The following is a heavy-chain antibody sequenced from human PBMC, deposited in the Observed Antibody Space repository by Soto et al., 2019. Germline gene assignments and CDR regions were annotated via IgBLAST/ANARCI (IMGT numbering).Heavy chain of an antibody. CDR1: GGSFSGYY. J-gene: IGHJ4*02. D-gene: IGHD2-2*01. V-gene: IGHV4-34*01. Sequence: SETLSLTCAVYGGSFSGYYWSWIRQPPGKGLEWIGEINHSGSTNYNPSLKSRVTISVDTSKNQFSLKLSSVTAADTAVYYCGRFPTYCSSTSCYFDYWGQGTLVTVSS. CDR3: GRFPTYCSSTSCYFDY. CDR2: INHSGST.